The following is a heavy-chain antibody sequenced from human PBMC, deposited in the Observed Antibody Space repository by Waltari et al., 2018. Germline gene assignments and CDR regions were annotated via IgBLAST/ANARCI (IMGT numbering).Heavy chain of an antibody. CDR3: ARHGGDRWLYNSRTPTHIDY. Sequence: HLQESGPGLVKPSETLSLTCTVSGGSISSTSYYWVWLRQPPGKGLEWIGNIYYGVSTYYNPSLRSRVTMSAETSKNQFSLKLSSVTAADTAVYYCARHGGDRWLYNSRTPTHIDYWGQGILVTVSS. J-gene: IGHJ4*02. D-gene: IGHD3-22*01. CDR2: IYYGVST. CDR1: GGSISSTSYY. V-gene: IGHV4-39*01.